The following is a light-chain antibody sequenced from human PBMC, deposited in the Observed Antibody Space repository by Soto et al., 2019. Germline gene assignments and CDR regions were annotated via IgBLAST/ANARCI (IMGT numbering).Light chain of an antibody. J-gene: IGKJ1*01. V-gene: IGKV1-17*01. CDR1: RGIRDD. Sequence: DLRLPKLASALCAQGGDRLPVACRARRGIRDDSGWHQQKGGQAPKRLIYAASTLQSGVPPRFSGSGSGTEFTLTSSRLPADDFAPYYCLQHYTPPWTFRPGTKVDIK. CDR3: LQHYTPPWT. CDR2: AAS.